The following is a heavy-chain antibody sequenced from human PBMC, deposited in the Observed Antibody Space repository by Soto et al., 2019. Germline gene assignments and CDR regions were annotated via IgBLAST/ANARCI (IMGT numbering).Heavy chain of an antibody. CDR3: TRAAWFSYLSFY. V-gene: IGHV3-48*03. Sequence: PRGPLRLSCAASGFTFSRFELHWCRQAPGKGLERISYISSSGSTAYYASSVEGRFTISRDNANNSVYLQMDSLRAEDTALYYCTRAAWFSYLSFYWGQGALVTVSS. CDR2: ISSSGSTA. D-gene: IGHD3-10*01. CDR1: GFTFSRFE. J-gene: IGHJ4*02.